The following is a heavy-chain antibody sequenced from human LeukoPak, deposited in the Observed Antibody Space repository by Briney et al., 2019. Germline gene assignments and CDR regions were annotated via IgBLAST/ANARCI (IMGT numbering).Heavy chain of an antibody. V-gene: IGHV1-8*01. CDR2: MNPNSGNT. Sequence: ASVTVSCKASGYTFTSYDINWVRQATGQGLEWMGWMNPNSGNTGYAQKFQGRVTMTRNTSISTAYMELSSLRSEDTAVYYCARSIRGGSYYYYYYMDVWGKGTTVTVSS. D-gene: IGHD1-26*01. J-gene: IGHJ6*03. CDR1: GYTFTSYD. CDR3: ARSIRGGSYYYYYYMDV.